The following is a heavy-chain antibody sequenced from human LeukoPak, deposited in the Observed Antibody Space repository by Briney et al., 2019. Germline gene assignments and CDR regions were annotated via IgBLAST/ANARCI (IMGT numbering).Heavy chain of an antibody. Sequence: ASVKVSCKASGYTFTGYYMHWVRQAPGQGLEWMGWINPNSGGTNYAQKFQGRVTMTRDTSISTAYMEVSRLRSDDTAVYYCARGPRVGYPPLDRFDPWGQGTLVTVSS. CDR1: GYTFTGYY. V-gene: IGHV1-2*02. CDR2: INPNSGGT. J-gene: IGHJ5*02. D-gene: IGHD1-26*01. CDR3: ARGPRVGYPPLDRFDP.